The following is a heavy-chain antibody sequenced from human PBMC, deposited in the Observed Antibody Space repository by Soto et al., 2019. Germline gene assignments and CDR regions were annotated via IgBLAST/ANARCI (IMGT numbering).Heavy chain of an antibody. V-gene: IGHV3-23*01. CDR2: IGASGTST. J-gene: IGHJ6*02. D-gene: IGHD1-1*01. CDR3: AEDRPHSWKVGDLYGVDG. CDR1: GFTFITYA. Sequence: EVHLLESGGDLVQPGGSLRLSCAASGFTFITYAMTWVRQPPGKGLEWVSTIGASGTSTYYADSVKGRFTISRDNSKITLYLQMNSLTAEDTDVYYCAEDRPHSWKVGDLYGVDGWGQGTSVTVS.